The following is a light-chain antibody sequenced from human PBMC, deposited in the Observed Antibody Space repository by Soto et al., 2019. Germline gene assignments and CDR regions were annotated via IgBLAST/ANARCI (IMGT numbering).Light chain of an antibody. V-gene: IGKV1-5*03. Sequence: DIQVTQSPSTLSGSVGDRVTITCRASQTISSWLAWYQQKPGKAPKLLIYKASTLKSGVPSRFSGSGSGTEFTLTISSLQPDDFATYFCLQDHTSPLTFGQGTKVDIK. CDR3: LQDHTSPLT. J-gene: IGKJ1*01. CDR2: KAS. CDR1: QTISSW.